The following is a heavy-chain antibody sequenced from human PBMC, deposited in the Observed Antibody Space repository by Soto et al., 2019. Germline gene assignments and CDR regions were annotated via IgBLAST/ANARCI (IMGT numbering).Heavy chain of an antibody. J-gene: IGHJ4*02. CDR2: IYYSGST. Sequence: SETLSLTCTVSGGSISSYYWSWIRQTPGKGLEWIGYIYYSGSTNYNPSLKSRVTISVDTSKNQFSLKLSSVTAADTAVYYCARRWGRTFDYWGQGTLVTVSS. CDR3: ARRWGRTFDY. CDR1: GGSISSYY. V-gene: IGHV4-59*08. D-gene: IGHD1-26*01.